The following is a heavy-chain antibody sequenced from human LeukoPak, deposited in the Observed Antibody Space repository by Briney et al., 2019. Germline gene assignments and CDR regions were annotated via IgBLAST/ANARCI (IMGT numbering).Heavy chain of an antibody. D-gene: IGHD1-26*01. CDR1: GFTFSSYA. CDR2: ISYDGSNK. J-gene: IGHJ4*02. CDR3: ASSYSGSYYGY. V-gene: IGHV3-30*04. Sequence: GGSLRLSCAASGFTFSSYAMHWVRQAPGKGLEWVAVISYDGSNKYYADSVKGRFTISRDNSKNTLYLQMNSLRAEDTAAYYCASSYSGSYYGYWGQGTLVTVSS.